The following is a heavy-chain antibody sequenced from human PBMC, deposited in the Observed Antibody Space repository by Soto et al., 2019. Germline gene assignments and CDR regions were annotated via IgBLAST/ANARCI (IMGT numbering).Heavy chain of an antibody. CDR2: IKQDGSEK. D-gene: IGHD6-19*01. CDR3: ARESSGHTYYYYYYGMDV. J-gene: IGHJ6*02. V-gene: IGHV3-7*05. Sequence: PGGSLRLSCAASGFTFSSYWMSWVRQAPGKGLEWVANIKQDGSEKYYVDSVKGRFTISRDNAKNSLYLQMNSLRAEDTAVYYCARESSGHTYYYYYYGMDVWGQGTTVTVSS. CDR1: GFTFSSYW.